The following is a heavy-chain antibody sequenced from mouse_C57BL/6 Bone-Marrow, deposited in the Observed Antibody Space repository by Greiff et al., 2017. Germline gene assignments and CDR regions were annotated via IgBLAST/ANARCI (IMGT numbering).Heavy chain of an antibody. D-gene: IGHD2-4*01. V-gene: IGHV1-64*01. Sequence: QVQLQQPGAELVKPGASVKLSCKASGYTFTSYWMHWVKQRPGQGLEWIGMIHPNSGSTNYNEKFKSKATLTVEKSSSTAYMQLSSLTSEDSAVYYCARWWDYDEDYWGQGTTLTVSS. CDR1: GYTFTSYW. CDR2: IHPNSGST. J-gene: IGHJ2*01. CDR3: ARWWDYDEDY.